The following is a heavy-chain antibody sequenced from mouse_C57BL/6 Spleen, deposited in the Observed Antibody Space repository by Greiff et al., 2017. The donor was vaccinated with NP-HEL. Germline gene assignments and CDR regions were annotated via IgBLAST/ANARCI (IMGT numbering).Heavy chain of an antibody. Sequence: QVQLQQPGAELVMPGASVKLSCKASGYTFTSYWMHWVKQRPGQGLEWIGEIDPSDSYTNYNQKFKGKSTLTVDKSSSTAYMQLSSLTSEDSAVYYCARGDGRFAYWGQGTLVTVSA. D-gene: IGHD3-1*01. CDR2: IDPSDSYT. CDR3: ARGDGRFAY. CDR1: GYTFTSYW. V-gene: IGHV1-69*01. J-gene: IGHJ3*01.